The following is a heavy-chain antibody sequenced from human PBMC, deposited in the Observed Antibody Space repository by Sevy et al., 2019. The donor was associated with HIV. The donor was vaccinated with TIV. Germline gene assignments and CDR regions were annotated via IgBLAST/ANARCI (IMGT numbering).Heavy chain of an antibody. CDR3: AGDYSRAFDI. CDR2: ISWNSGSI. V-gene: IGHV3-9*01. CDR1: GFTFDDYA. J-gene: IGHJ3*02. Sequence: GGSLRLSCAASGFTFDDYAMHWVRQAPGKGLEWVSGISWNSGSIGYADSVKGRFTISRDNAKNTLYLQMNSLRAEDTAVYYCAGDYSRAFDIWGQGTMVTVSS. D-gene: IGHD2-15*01.